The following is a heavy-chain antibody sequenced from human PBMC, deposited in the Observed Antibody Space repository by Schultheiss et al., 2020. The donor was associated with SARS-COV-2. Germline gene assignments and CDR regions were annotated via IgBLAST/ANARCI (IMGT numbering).Heavy chain of an antibody. J-gene: IGHJ5*02. CDR1: GGSFSGYY. D-gene: IGHD6-13*01. Sequence: SQTLSLTCAVYGGSFSGYYWSWIRQPPGKGLEWIGEINHSGSTNCNPSLKSRVTISVDTSKNQFSLKLSSVTAADTAVYYCARGRDGSSWYLDHWGQGTLVTVSS. CDR2: INHSGST. V-gene: IGHV4-34*01. CDR3: ARGRDGSSWYLDH.